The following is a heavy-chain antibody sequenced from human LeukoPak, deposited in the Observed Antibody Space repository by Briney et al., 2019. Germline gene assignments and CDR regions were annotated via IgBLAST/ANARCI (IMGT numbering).Heavy chain of an antibody. CDR3: ARTSGSPRYYYYGMDV. D-gene: IGHD1-14*01. V-gene: IGHV1-2*02. CDR1: RYTFTGYY. J-gene: IGHJ6*02. Sequence: ASVKVSCKASRYTFTGYYIHWVRQAPGQGLEWMGWINPNSGTTKNAQKFQGRVTMTRDTSISTAYMELSRLRSDDTAVYYCARTSGSPRYYYYGMDVWGQGTTVTVSS. CDR2: INPNSGTT.